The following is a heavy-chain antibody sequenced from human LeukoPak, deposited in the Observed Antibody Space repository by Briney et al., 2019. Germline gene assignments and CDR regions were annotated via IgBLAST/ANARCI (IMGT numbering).Heavy chain of an antibody. J-gene: IGHJ4*02. V-gene: IGHV3-7*01. D-gene: IGHD3-3*01. CDR1: GFTFSSYW. Sequence: GGSLRLSCAASGFTFSSYWMSWVRQAPGNGLEWVANVKQDGSEKYYVDSVKGRFTISRDNAKNSLYLQMNSLRAEDTAVYYCAREYRDFWSGYYNEDYWGQGTLVTVSS. CDR3: AREYRDFWSGYYNEDY. CDR2: VKQDGSEK.